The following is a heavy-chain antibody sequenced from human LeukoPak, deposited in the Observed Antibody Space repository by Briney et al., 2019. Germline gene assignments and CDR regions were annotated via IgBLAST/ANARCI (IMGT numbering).Heavy chain of an antibody. V-gene: IGHV1-69*13. Sequence: ASVKVSCKASGGTFSSYAISWVRQAPGQGLEWMGGIIPILGTANYAQKFQGRVTITADESTSTAYMELSSLRSEDTAVYYCARVRSPDYAYGMDVWGQGTTVTVSS. CDR1: GGTFSSYA. CDR3: ARVRSPDYAYGMDV. CDR2: IIPILGTA. J-gene: IGHJ6*02.